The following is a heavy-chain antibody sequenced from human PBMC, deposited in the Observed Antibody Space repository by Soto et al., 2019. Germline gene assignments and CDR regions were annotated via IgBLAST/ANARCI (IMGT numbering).Heavy chain of an antibody. CDR2: IIPILGKP. J-gene: IGHJ5*02. Sequence: QVQLVQTGAEVRKPGSSVRGSCQASGDTLGTDSINCVRQAPWQGLEWLGGIIPILGKPSYAQTLKDRVTITADESANTAYMEIRRLRSKNTAVYFLPRLGRGAFDPCGKGIPVTVSS. V-gene: IGHV1-69*01. CDR1: GDTLGTDS. CDR3: PRLGRGAFDP. D-gene: IGHD7-27*01.